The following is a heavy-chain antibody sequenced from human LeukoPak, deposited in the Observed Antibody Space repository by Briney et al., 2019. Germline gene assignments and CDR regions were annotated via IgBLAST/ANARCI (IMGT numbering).Heavy chain of an antibody. J-gene: IGHJ3*02. Sequence: GGSLRLSCVAFSDQYMDWVRQAPGKGLEWVGRIGNKANSYTTEYAASVKGRFTISRDDSKNSLYLQMNSLKTEDTAVYHCTRGYSGVAIYAFDIWGHGTMVTVSS. D-gene: IGHD5-18*01. CDR1: SDQY. CDR2: IGNKANSYTT. V-gene: IGHV3-72*01. CDR3: TRGYSGVAIYAFDI.